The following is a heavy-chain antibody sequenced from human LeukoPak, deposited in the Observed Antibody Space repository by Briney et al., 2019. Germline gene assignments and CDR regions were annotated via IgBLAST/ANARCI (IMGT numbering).Heavy chain of an antibody. CDR1: GGTFSSYA. CDR3: ARDLPYCSSTSCYLLALDY. CDR2: IVPILGIA. V-gene: IGHV1-69*04. J-gene: IGHJ4*02. D-gene: IGHD2-2*01. Sequence: ASVKVSCKASGGTFSSYAISWVRQAPGQGLEWMGRIVPILGIANYAQKFQGRVTITADKSTSTAYMELSSLRSEDTAVYYCARDLPYCSSTSCYLLALDYWGQGTLVTVSS.